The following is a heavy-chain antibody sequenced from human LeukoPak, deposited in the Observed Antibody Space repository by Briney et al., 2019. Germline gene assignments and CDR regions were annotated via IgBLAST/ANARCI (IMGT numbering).Heavy chain of an antibody. Sequence: ASVKVSCKASGYTFTNYYIHWVRQAPGQGPKWMGIINPSGGNTNYAQKFQGRVTITADESTSTAYMELSSLRSEDTAVYYCARDSLDTAMVTDYYYMDVWGKGTTVTVSS. CDR2: INPSGGNT. CDR1: GYTFTNYY. CDR3: ARDSLDTAMVTDYYYMDV. V-gene: IGHV1-46*01. D-gene: IGHD5-18*01. J-gene: IGHJ6*03.